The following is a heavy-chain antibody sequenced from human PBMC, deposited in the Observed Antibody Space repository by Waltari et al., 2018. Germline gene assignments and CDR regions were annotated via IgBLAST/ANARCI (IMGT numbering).Heavy chain of an antibody. J-gene: IGHJ3*01. CDR2: IKKNGREK. Sequence: EVRLVESGGGLVQPGGSLRLSCEASGFTLRNYWMNWVRQAPGKGLGWVAKIKKNGREKDYIDSVKGRFTIARDNAENSLYLEMSSLRAEDTAVYYCVRDREYQLLSDVFDLWGQGTMVTVSS. D-gene: IGHD2-2*01. V-gene: IGHV3-7*01. CDR3: VRDREYQLLSDVFDL. CDR1: GFTLRNYW.